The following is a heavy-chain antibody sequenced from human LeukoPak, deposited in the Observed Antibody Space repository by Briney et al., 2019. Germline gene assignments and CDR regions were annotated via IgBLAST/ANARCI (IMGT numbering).Heavy chain of an antibody. J-gene: IGHJ4*02. Sequence: GGSLRLSCAASGFTFSSYWMSWVRQAPGKGLEWVANIKQDGSEKYYVDSVKGRFTISRDNAKNSLYLQMSSLRAEDTAVYYCARVDTAMVFIGFFDYWGQGTLVTVSS. D-gene: IGHD5-18*01. CDR3: ARVDTAMVFIGFFDY. CDR2: IKQDGSEK. CDR1: GFTFSSYW. V-gene: IGHV3-7*01.